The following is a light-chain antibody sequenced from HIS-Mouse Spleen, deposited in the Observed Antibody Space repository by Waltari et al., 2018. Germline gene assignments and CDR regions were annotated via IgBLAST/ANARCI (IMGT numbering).Light chain of an antibody. Sequence: ALQLTHSPYPLPASVGDRVTINCRASQGISSALAWYQQKPGKAPKLLIYDASSLESGVPSRFSGSGSGTDFTLTISSLQPEDFATYYCQQFNSYPRTFGGGTKVEIK. CDR2: DAS. J-gene: IGKJ4*01. V-gene: IGKV1-13*02. CDR1: QGISSA. CDR3: QQFNSYPRT.